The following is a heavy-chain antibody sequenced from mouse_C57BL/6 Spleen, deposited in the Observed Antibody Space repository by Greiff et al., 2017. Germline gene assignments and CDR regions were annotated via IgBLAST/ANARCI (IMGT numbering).Heavy chain of an antibody. Sequence: VQLKQSGPELVKPGASVKIPCKASGYTFTDYNMDWVKQSHGKSLEWIGDINPNNGGTIYNQKFKGKATLTVYKSSSTAYMEIRSLTSEDTAVYYCARYGNYGAWFAYWGQGTLVTVYA. CDR3: ARYGNYGAWFAY. V-gene: IGHV1-18*01. CDR1: GYTFTDYN. D-gene: IGHD2-1*01. CDR2: INPNNGGT. J-gene: IGHJ3*01.